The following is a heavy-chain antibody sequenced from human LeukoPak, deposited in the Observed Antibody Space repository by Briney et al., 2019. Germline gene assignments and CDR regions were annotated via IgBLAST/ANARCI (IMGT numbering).Heavy chain of an antibody. CDR2: IDWDDDK. CDR1: GFSLSTSGVC. CDR3: ARTIVAHTGNYYYYMDV. D-gene: IGHD5-12*01. V-gene: IGHV2-70*11. Sequence: SGPTLVNPTQALTLTCTFSGFSLSTSGVCVSWIRQPPGKALEWLARIDWDDDKYYSTSLKTRLTISKDTSKNQVVLTMTNMDPVDTATYYCARTIVAHTGNYYYYMDVWGKGTTVTVSS. J-gene: IGHJ6*03.